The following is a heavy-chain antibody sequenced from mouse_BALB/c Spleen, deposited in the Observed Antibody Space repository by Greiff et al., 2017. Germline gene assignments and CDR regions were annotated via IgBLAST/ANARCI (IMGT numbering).Heavy chain of an antibody. J-gene: IGHJ3*01. CDR3: ASQRFAY. Sequence: VKLMESGAELVKPGASVKLSCKTSGYTFTSYWIQWVKQRPGQGLGWIGEIFPGTGTTYYNEKFKGKATLTIDTSSSTAYMQLSSLTSEDSAVYFCASQRFAYWGQGTLVTVSA. CDR1: GYTFTSYW. V-gene: IGHV1S132*01. CDR2: IFPGTGTT.